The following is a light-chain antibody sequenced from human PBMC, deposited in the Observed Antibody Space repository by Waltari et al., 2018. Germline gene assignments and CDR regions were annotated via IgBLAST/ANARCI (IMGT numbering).Light chain of an antibody. Sequence: DIQMTQSQSSVSASVGDRVTITCRASQDISSWLGWYQQKLGKAPKLLIFGANSLQSGVPSRFSGSGSGTDFNLTISSLQPEDSATYYCQQTYSPLYTFGQGTQLEIK. V-gene: IGKV1-12*01. CDR2: GAN. CDR3: QQTYSPLYT. CDR1: QDISSW. J-gene: IGKJ2*01.